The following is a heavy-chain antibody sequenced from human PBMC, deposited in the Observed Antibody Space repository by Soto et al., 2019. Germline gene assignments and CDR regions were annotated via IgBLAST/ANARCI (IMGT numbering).Heavy chain of an antibody. D-gene: IGHD3-22*01. V-gene: IGHV3-7*01. J-gene: IGHJ4*01. Sequence: GGSLRLSCAASGFTFSSYWMSWVRQAPGKGLEWVDNIKQDGSEKYYVDSVKGRFTISRDNAKNSLYLQMNSLRAEDTAVYYCGKSRAYYYDRSGWPVYFDYWGHGTLVTVSS. CDR3: GKSRAYYYDRSGWPVYFDY. CDR1: GFTFSSYW. CDR2: IKQDGSEK.